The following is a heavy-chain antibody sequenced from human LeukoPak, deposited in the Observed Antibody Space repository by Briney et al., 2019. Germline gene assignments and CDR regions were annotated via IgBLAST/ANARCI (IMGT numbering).Heavy chain of an antibody. V-gene: IGHV1-69*05. D-gene: IGHD5-24*01. Sequence: VASVKVSCKASGGTFSSYAISWVRQAPGQGLEWMGGITPIFGTANYAQKFQGRVTITTDESTSTAYMELSSLRSEDTAVYYCARELRRDGYNLGAFDIWGQGTMVTVSS. CDR3: ARELRRDGYNLGAFDI. J-gene: IGHJ3*02. CDR2: ITPIFGTA. CDR1: GGTFSSYA.